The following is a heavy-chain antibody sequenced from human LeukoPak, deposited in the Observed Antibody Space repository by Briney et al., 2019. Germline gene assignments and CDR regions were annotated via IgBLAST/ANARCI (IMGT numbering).Heavy chain of an antibody. CDR3: ARGSIVGARGVGDY. V-gene: IGHV3-15*01. Sequence: GGSLRLSCAASGFTFSNAWMSWVRQAPGKGLERVGRIKSKTDGGTTDYAAPVKGRFTISRDDSKNTLYLQMNSLRAEDTAVYYCARGSIVGARGVGDYWGQGTLVTVSS. CDR2: IKSKTDGGTT. CDR1: GFTFSNAW. J-gene: IGHJ4*02. D-gene: IGHD1-26*01.